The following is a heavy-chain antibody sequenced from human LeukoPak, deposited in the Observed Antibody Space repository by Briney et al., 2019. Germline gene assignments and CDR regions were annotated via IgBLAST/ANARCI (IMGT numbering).Heavy chain of an antibody. V-gene: IGHV3-30*02. CDR2: ILYDGNSK. D-gene: IGHD5-18*01. J-gene: IGHJ4*02. Sequence: PGGSLRLSCAASGFTFSDYGMHWVRQAPGKGLEWVALILYDGNSKFYMDSVKGRFTISRDNSKNTLYLQMNSLRTEDTAVYYCAKVMDTAMVGGSLDYWGQGTLVTISS. CDR3: AKVMDTAMVGGSLDY. CDR1: GFTFSDYG.